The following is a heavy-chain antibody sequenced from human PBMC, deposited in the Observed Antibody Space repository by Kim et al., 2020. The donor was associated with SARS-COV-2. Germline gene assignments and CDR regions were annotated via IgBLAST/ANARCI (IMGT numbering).Heavy chain of an antibody. J-gene: IGHJ5*02. V-gene: IGHV5-51*01. CDR2: IYPGDSDT. CDR1: GYSFSDYW. CDR3: ARGLFGGVIVIPVWLDP. Sequence: GESLKISCKGSGYSFSDYWIAWVRQMPGKGLEWMGIIYPGDSDTRYSPSLQGQVIISADKSISTAYLQWSSLKASDTAMYYCARGLFGGVIVIPVWLDPWGQGTLVTVSS. D-gene: IGHD3-16*02.